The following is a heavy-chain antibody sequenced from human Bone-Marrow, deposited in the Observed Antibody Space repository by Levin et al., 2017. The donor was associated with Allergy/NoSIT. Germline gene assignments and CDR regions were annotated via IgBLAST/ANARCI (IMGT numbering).Heavy chain of an antibody. CDR3: ARGRSGSWLQLLDY. CDR1: GYTFTSYD. CDR2: MNPNSGNT. Sequence: ASVKVSCKASGYTFTSYDINWVRQAAGQGLEWMGWMNPNSGNTGYPQKFQGRVTLTRNTSISTAYMELSSLRSDDTAVYFCARGRSGSWLQLLDYWGQGALVTVSS. V-gene: IGHV1-8*01. J-gene: IGHJ4*02. D-gene: IGHD5-24*01.